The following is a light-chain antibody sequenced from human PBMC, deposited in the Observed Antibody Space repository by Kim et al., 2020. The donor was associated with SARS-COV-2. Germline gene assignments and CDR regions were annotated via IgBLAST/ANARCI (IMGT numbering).Light chain of an antibody. J-gene: IGLJ3*02. Sequence: QRVEISCSGSSSNIGINAVNCYQSFPGTAPKLLIYDNDRRPSGVPDRISGSKSGTSASLALSGLLSEDEAYYYCGTWDDSLDGWVFGGGTQLTVL. CDR2: DND. CDR3: GTWDDSLDGWV. CDR1: SSNIGINA. V-gene: IGLV1-44*01.